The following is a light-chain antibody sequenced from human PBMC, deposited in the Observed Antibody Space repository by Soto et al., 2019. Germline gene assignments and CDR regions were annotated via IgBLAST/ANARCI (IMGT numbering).Light chain of an antibody. CDR3: QQYGSSTYT. Sequence: EIVLTQSPGTLSLSPGERATLSCRASQSVSSSYLAWYQQKPGQAPRLLIYGASNSATGIPDRFSGSGSGTDFTLTISRMEPEDFSIYYCQQYGSSTYTFGKGTKLEI. CDR1: QSVSSSY. V-gene: IGKV3-20*01. CDR2: GAS. J-gene: IGKJ2*01.